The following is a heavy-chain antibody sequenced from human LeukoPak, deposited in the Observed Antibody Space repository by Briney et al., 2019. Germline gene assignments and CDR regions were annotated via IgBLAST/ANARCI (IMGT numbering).Heavy chain of an antibody. Sequence: SQTLSLTCTVSGGSISSGSYYWSWIRQPAGKGLEWIGRIYTSGSTNYNPSLKSRVTISVDTSKNQFSLKLSSVTAADTAVYYCARDLLNGNWFDPWGQGTLSPSPQ. J-gene: IGHJ5*02. CDR1: GGSISSGSYY. D-gene: IGHD2-21*01. CDR2: IYTSGST. CDR3: ARDLLNGNWFDP. V-gene: IGHV4-61*02.